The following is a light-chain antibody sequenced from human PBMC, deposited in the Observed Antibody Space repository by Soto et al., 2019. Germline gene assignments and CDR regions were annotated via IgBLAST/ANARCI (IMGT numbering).Light chain of an antibody. V-gene: IGKV3-20*01. J-gene: IGKJ4*01. CDR3: QQYGRLPLS. CDR1: QTLTNSF. Sequence: EILLTQSPGTLSLSPGDRATLSCRASQTLTNSFLAWYQQKPGQTPRLLIYGASIMATDIPDRFSGSGSGTDFTLTISRLEPEDFAVYFCQQYGRLPLSFGGGTKVEIK. CDR2: GAS.